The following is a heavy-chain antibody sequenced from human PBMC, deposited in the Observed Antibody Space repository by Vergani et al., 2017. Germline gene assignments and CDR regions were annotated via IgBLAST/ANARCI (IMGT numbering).Heavy chain of an antibody. D-gene: IGHD5-18*01. CDR1: GFSFGDYA. J-gene: IGHJ4*02. Sequence: RLVQSGGGLVPPGRSLRLSCAASGFSFGDYAMTWVRQAPGKGLEWVAFIRNKAYGGTTEYAASVKGRFTISRDDSKRLAYLQLSGLKTEDTAVYFCSRGRGYSFGYSDYWGQGTLVTVSS. CDR3: SRGRGYSFGYSDY. CDR2: IRNKAYGGTT. V-gene: IGHV3-49*04.